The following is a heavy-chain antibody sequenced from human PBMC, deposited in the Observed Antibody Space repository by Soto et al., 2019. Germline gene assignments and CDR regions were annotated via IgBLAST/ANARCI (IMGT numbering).Heavy chain of an antibody. Sequence: ASVKVSCKASGYTFTGYYMHWVRQAPGQGLEWMGWINPNSGGTNYAQKFQGRVTMTRDTSISTAYMELSRLRSDDTAVYYCARRPPHRYWFDPWGPGTLVTVSS. J-gene: IGHJ5*02. V-gene: IGHV1-2*02. D-gene: IGHD6-6*01. CDR2: INPNSGGT. CDR1: GYTFTGYY. CDR3: ARRPPHRYWFDP.